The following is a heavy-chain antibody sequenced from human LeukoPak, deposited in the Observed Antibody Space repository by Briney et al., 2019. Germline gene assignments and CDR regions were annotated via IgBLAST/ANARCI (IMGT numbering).Heavy chain of an antibody. CDR3: AKSKRNAVVGDY. CDR2: ISAYNGNT. Sequence: ASVKVSCKASGYTFTSYGISWVRQAPGPGLEWMGWISAYNGNTNYAQKLQGRVTMTTDTSTSTAYMELRSLRSDDTAVYYCAKSKRNAVVGDYWGQGTLVTVSS. CDR1: GYTFTSYG. D-gene: IGHD2-15*01. V-gene: IGHV1-18*01. J-gene: IGHJ4*02.